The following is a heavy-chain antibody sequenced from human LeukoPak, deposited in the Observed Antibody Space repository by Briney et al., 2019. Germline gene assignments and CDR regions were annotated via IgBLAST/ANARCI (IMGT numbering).Heavy chain of an antibody. CDR1: GFTFSSYA. J-gene: IGHJ4*02. V-gene: IGHV3-23*01. CDR2: ISASGGST. D-gene: IGHD2-15*01. Sequence: GESLRLSCAASGFTFSSYAMSWVRQAPGKGLEWVSAISASGGSTYDADSVKGRFTISRDNSKNTLYLQMNSLRAEDTAVYYCAKVPGTYCSGGSCYVSYWGQGTLVTVSS. CDR3: AKVPGTYCSGGSCYVSY.